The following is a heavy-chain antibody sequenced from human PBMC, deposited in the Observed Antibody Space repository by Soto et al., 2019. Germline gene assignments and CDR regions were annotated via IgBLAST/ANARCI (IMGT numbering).Heavy chain of an antibody. Sequence: ASVKVSCKASGYTFTSYGISWVRQAPGQGLEWMGWISAYNGNTNYAQKLQGRVTMTTDTSTSTAYMELRSLRSDDTAVYYCARVGYYDSSPTPFDYCGQGTLVTVSS. CDR2: ISAYNGNT. D-gene: IGHD3-22*01. J-gene: IGHJ4*02. CDR1: GYTFTSYG. V-gene: IGHV1-18*04. CDR3: ARVGYYDSSPTPFDY.